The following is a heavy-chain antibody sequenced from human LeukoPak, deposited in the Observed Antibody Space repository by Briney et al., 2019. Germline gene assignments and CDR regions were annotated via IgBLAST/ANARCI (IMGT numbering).Heavy chain of an antibody. V-gene: IGHV4-59*12. CDR3: ARRTGDGSSTSCYTYREGYYYYYYYMDV. Sequence: NTSETLSLTCTVSGGSISSYYWSWIRQPPGKGLEWIGYIYYSGSTNYNPSLKSRVTISVDTSKNQFSLKLSSVTAADTAVYYCARRTGDGSSTSCYTYREGYYYYYYYMDVWGKGTTVTVSS. D-gene: IGHD2-2*02. J-gene: IGHJ6*03. CDR2: IYYSGST. CDR1: GGSISSYY.